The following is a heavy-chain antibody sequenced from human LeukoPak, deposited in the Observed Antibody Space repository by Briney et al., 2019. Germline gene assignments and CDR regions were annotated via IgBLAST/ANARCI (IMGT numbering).Heavy chain of an antibody. CDR3: ARVPAATHFDY. CDR2: IYHSGST. J-gene: IGHJ4*02. Sequence: SQTLSLTCTVSGGSISSGGYYWSWIRQPPGKGLEWIGYIYHSGSTYYNPSPKSRVTISVDRSKNQFSLKLSSVTAADTAVYYCARVPAATHFDYWGQGTLVTVSS. CDR1: GGSISSGGYY. V-gene: IGHV4-30-2*01. D-gene: IGHD2-2*01.